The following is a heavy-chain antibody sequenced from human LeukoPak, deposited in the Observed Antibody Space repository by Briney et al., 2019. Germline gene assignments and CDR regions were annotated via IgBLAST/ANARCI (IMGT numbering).Heavy chain of an antibody. CDR2: IYHSGST. CDR1: GYSISSGYY. J-gene: IGHJ4*02. D-gene: IGHD2-15*01. V-gene: IGHV4-38-2*02. Sequence: SETLSLTCTVSGYSISSGYYWGWIRQPPGKGLEWTGSIYHSGSTYYNPSLKSRVTISVDTSKNQFSLKLSSVTAADTAVYYCARSQPNCSGSSCYPTHSDYWGQGTLVTVSS. CDR3: ARSQPNCSGSSCYPTHSDY.